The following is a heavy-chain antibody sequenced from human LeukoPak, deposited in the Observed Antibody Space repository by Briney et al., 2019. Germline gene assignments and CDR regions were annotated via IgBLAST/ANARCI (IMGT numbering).Heavy chain of an antibody. V-gene: IGHV2-5*01. Sequence: SGPTLVNPTQTLTLTCTFSGFSLSTSGVGVGWIRQPPGKALEWLALIYWNDDKRYSPSLKSRLTITKDTSKNQVVLTMTNMDPVDTATYYCAHELYYYGSGSYYSFFGYWGQGTMVTVSS. D-gene: IGHD3-10*01. CDR3: AHELYYYGSGSYYSFFGY. CDR1: GFSLSTSGVG. CDR2: IYWNDDK. J-gene: IGHJ3*01.